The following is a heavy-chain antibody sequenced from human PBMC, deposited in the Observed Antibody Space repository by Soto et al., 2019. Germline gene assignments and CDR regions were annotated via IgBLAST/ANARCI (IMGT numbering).Heavy chain of an antibody. D-gene: IGHD6-13*01. CDR2: VYSTGTT. Sequence: SETLSLTCAVSGDSVSSSDFYWTWIRQPPGKPLEWIGYVYSTGTTNYSPSLKSRVDMSVDTSENQFSLKVRSVTAADAAVYFWARVSKPVAATDGKSAYFNALDVWGPGTRVTVSS. V-gene: IGHV4-61*08. CDR1: GDSVSSSDFY. CDR3: ARVSKPVAATDGKSAYFNALDV. J-gene: IGHJ6*02.